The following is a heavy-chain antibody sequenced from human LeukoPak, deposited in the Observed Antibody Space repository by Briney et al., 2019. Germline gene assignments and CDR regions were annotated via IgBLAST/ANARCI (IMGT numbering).Heavy chain of an antibody. CDR1: GGSFSGYY. CDR2: INHSGST. CDR3: ARTTDGDYRYYYYYMDV. J-gene: IGHJ6*03. Sequence: SETLSLTCAVYGGSFSGYYWSWIRQPPGKGLEWIGEINHSGSTNYNPSLKSRVTISVDTSKNQFSLKLSSVTAADTAVYYCARTTDGDYRYYYYYMDVWGKGTTVTVSS. D-gene: IGHD4-17*01. V-gene: IGHV4-34*01.